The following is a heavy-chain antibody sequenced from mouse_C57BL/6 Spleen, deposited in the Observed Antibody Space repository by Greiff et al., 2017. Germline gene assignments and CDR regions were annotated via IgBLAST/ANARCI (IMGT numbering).Heavy chain of an antibody. V-gene: IGHV1-66*01. D-gene: IGHD1-1*01. CDR2: IYPGSGNT. J-gene: IGHJ3*01. Sequence: VQLKESGPELVKPGASVKISCKASGYSFTSYYIHWVKQRPGQGLEWIGWIYPGSGNTKYNEKFKGKATLTADTSSSTAYMQLSSLTSEDSAVYYCASSGNYYGSGFAYWGQGTLVTVSA. CDR3: ASSGNYYGSGFAY. CDR1: GYSFTSYY.